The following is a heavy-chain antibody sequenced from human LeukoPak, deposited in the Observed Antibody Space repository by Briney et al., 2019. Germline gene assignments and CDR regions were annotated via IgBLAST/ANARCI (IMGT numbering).Heavy chain of an antibody. CDR1: AYTFTTYD. V-gene: IGHV1-8*01. CDR2: MNPNSGNT. Sequence: SVKVSCKASAYTFTTYDINWVRQATGQGLEWMGWMNPNSGNTGYAQKFQGRVTMTRNTSISTAYMELSSLRSEDTAVYYCARSSVDTAMVALVHWFDRWGKGTLVTVS. J-gene: IGHJ5*02. CDR3: ARSSVDTAMVALVHWFDR. D-gene: IGHD5-18*01.